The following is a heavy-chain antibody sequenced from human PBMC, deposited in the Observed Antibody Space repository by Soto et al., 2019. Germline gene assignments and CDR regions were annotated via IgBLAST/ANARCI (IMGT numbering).Heavy chain of an antibody. J-gene: IGHJ4*02. V-gene: IGHV4-4*07. CDR2: IYTSGST. CDR3: ARDIRYYYGSGAAPSFDY. D-gene: IGHD3-10*01. Sequence: SETLSLTGTVSVGSISSYYWSWIRQPAGKGLEWIGRIYTSGSTNYNPSLKSRVTMSVDTSKNQFSLKLSSVTAADTAVYYCARDIRYYYGSGAAPSFDYWGQGTLVTVSS. CDR1: VGSISSYY.